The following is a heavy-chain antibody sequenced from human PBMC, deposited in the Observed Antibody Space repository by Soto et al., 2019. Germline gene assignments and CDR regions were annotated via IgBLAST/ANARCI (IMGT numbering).Heavy chain of an antibody. D-gene: IGHD3-10*01. Sequence: EVQLVESGGGLVQPGGSLRLSCAASGFTLSGRSMHWVRQSPGKGLVWVSGIDNAGTDSTYADSVKGRFTSSRDNAKNMLYLQMNSLRVEDTAVYYCARGWSGREVWGKGTTVTVSS. CDR3: ARGWSGREV. V-gene: IGHV3-74*01. CDR1: GFTLSGRS. J-gene: IGHJ6*01. CDR2: IDNAGTDS.